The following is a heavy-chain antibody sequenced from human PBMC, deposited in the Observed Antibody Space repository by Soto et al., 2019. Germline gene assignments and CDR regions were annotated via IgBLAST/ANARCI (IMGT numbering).Heavy chain of an antibody. CDR2: IHNSGNT. Sequence: QVQLQESGPGLVKPSQTLSLTCTVSGGSTSSDNYWSWIRQPPGQGLGWIRHIHNSGNTDYNPSLKSRLARAIHTSKNHLALKLSSLTAAETAVYFCAREGGESSDGLYYFDSWGQGSLVTVSS. CDR1: GGSTSSDNY. D-gene: IGHD3-16*01. V-gene: IGHV4-30-4*01. J-gene: IGHJ4*02. CDR3: AREGGESSDGLYYFDS.